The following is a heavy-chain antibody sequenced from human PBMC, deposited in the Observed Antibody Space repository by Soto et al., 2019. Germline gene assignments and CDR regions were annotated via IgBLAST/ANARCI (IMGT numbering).Heavy chain of an antibody. CDR3: VRDLLGSGGHFDY. V-gene: IGHV3-33*01. J-gene: IGHJ4*02. Sequence: PGGSLRLSCAASGFIFSSFGMHWVRQAPGKGLEWVAHIWYDGSNTYYADSVKGRFTIPRDNSRNTLYLQMNSLRAEDTAVYHCVRDLLGSGGHFDYWGQGTPVTVS. CDR1: GFIFSSFG. CDR2: IWYDGSNT. D-gene: IGHD7-27*01.